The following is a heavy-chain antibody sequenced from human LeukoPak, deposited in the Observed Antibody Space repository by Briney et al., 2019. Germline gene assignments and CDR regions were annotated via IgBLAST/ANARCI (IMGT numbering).Heavy chain of an antibody. CDR3: ARGARMPDSGKRNFDS. Sequence: GGSLILSCAASGFTFSSYSMNWVRQAPGKGLEWVSSISSSSSYIYYADSVKGRFTISRDNAKNSLYLQMNSLRAEDTAVYYCARGARMPDSGKRNFDSWGQGTLVTVSS. CDR1: GFTFSSYS. D-gene: IGHD4-23*01. V-gene: IGHV3-21*01. J-gene: IGHJ4*02. CDR2: ISSSSSYI.